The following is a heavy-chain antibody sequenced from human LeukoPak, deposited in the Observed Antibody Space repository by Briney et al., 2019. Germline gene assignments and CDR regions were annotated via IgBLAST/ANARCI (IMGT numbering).Heavy chain of an antibody. D-gene: IGHD3-3*01. J-gene: IGHJ5*02. CDR3: ASQYYDFWSGSDNWFDP. CDR1: GGSISSHY. Sequence: SETLSLTCTVSGGSISSHYWSWIRQPPGKGLEWIGYIYYSGSTNYNPSLKSRVTISVDTSKNQFSLKLSSVTAADTAVYYCASQYYDFWSGSDNWFDPWGQGTLVTVSS. CDR2: IYYSGST. V-gene: IGHV4-59*11.